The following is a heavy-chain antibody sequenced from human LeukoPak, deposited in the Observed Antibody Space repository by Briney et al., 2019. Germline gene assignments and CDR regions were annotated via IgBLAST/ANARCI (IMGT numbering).Heavy chain of an antibody. D-gene: IGHD5-24*01. J-gene: IGHJ4*02. CDR1: GYTFTSYG. V-gene: IGHV1-46*01. CDR2: INPSGGST. Sequence: ASVKVSCKASGYTFTSYGISWVRQAPGQGLEWMGIINPSGGSTSYAQKFQGRVTMTRDTSTSTVYMELSSLRSEDTAVYYCATGVEMATIDGPWGQGTLVTVSS. CDR3: ATGVEMATIDGP.